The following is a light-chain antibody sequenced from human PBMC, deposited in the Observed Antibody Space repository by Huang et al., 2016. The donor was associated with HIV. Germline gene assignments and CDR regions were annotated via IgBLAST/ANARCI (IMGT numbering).Light chain of an antibody. CDR2: GAA. J-gene: IGKJ2*01. CDR3: HQYNTWPAT. V-gene: IGKV3-15*01. CDR1: HSLNGD. Sequence: TQSPVILSVSLGERATLSCRASHSLNGDLAWYPKRPGHGLRLLLYGAASRAAGVPARFTGSGSGTNFTLIVNNLQSEDFAVYYCHQYNTWPATFGQGTSLEI.